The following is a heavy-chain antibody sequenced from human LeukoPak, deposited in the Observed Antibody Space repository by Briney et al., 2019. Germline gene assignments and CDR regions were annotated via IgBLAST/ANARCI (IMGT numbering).Heavy chain of an antibody. V-gene: IGHV4-34*01. J-gene: IGHJ6*03. CDR2: INHSGST. CDR3: ARHDKSGYDYYYYYYMDV. Sequence: SETLSLTCAVYGGSFSGYYWSWIRQPPGKGLEWIGEINHSGSTNYNPSLKSRVTISVDTSKNQFSLKLSSVTAADTAVYYCARHDKSGYDYYYYYYMDVWGKGTTVTISS. CDR1: GGSFSGYY. D-gene: IGHD5-12*01.